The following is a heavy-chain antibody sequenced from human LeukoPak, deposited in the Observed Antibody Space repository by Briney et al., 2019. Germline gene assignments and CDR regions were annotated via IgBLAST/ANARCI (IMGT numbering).Heavy chain of an antibody. CDR1: GGSISSYY. CDR2: IYTSGST. Sequence: SETLSLTCTVSGGSISSYYWSWLRQPAGKGLEWIGRIYTSGSTNSNPSLKSRVTISVDTSKNQFSLKLSSVTAADTAVYYCARSYYYDSSGYYFDAFDIWGQGTMVTVSS. J-gene: IGHJ3*02. CDR3: ARSYYYDSSGYYFDAFDI. V-gene: IGHV4-4*07. D-gene: IGHD3-22*01.